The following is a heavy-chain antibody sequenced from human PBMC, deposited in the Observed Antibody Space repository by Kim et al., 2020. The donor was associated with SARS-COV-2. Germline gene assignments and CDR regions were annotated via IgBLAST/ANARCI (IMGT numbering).Heavy chain of an antibody. Sequence: SETLSLTCTVSGGSISSSSYYWGWIRQPPGKGLEWIGSIYYSGSTYYNPSLKSRVTISVDTSKNQFSLKLSSVTAADTAVYYCASQGDIVATPRGWFDPWGQGTLVTVSS. D-gene: IGHD5-12*01. J-gene: IGHJ5*02. V-gene: IGHV4-39*01. CDR2: IYYSGST. CDR1: GGSISSSSYY. CDR3: ASQGDIVATPRGWFDP.